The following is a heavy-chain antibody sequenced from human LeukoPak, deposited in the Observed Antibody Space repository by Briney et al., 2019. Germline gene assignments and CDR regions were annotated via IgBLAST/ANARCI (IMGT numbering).Heavy chain of an antibody. CDR2: ISGSGGST. D-gene: IGHD3-22*01. V-gene: IGHV3-23*01. J-gene: IGHJ4*02. CDR3: AKDQRGYYYVSSEGY. CDR1: GFTFSSYA. Sequence: GGSLRLSCAASGFTFSSYAMSWVRQAPGKGLEWVSAISGSGGSTYYADPVKGRFTISTDNSKNTLYLQMNSLRAEDTAVYYCAKDQRGYYYVSSEGYWGQGTLVTVSS.